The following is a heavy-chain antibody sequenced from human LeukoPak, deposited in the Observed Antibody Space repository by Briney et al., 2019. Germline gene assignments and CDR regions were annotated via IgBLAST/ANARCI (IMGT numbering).Heavy chain of an antibody. Sequence: SETLSLTCTVSGGSISSYYWSWIRQPAGKGLEWIGRIYTSGSTNYNPSLKSRVTISIDSSNNQLSLKLSSVTAADTALYYCVLVVVLPTPLNDFWGQGTLVTVSS. D-gene: IGHD2-15*01. CDR3: VLVVVLPTPLNDF. J-gene: IGHJ4*02. V-gene: IGHV4-4*07. CDR2: IYTSGST. CDR1: GGSISSYY.